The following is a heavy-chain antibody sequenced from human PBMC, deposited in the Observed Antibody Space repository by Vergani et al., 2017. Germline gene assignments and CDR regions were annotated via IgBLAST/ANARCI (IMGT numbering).Heavy chain of an antibody. CDR3: TTDPMTTVTLLIDY. Sequence: EVQLVESGGGLVKPGGSLRLSCAASGFTFSNAWMSWVRQAPGKGLEWVGRIKSKTDGGTTDYAAPVKGRFTISRDDSKNTLYLQMNSLKTEDTAVYYCTTDPMTTVTLLIDYWGQGTLVTVSS. V-gene: IGHV3-15*01. CDR1: GFTFSNAW. CDR2: IKSKTDGGTT. J-gene: IGHJ4*02. D-gene: IGHD4-17*01.